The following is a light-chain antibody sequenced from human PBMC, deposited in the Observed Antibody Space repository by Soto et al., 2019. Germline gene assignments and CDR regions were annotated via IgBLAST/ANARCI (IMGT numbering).Light chain of an antibody. CDR1: SSDVGGYNY. CDR3: SSYTSITTPYV. CDR2: DVS. Sequence: QSALTQPASVSGSPGQSITISCTGTSSDVGGYNYVSWYQQHPGKAPKLMIYDVSNRPSGVSNRFSGSKSGNTASLTISGLQAEDEADYYCSSYTSITTPYVFGTGTKVTVL. V-gene: IGLV2-14*03. J-gene: IGLJ1*01.